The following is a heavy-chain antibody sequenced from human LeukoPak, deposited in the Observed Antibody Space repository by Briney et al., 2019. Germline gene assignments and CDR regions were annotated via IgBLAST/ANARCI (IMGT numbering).Heavy chain of an antibody. J-gene: IGHJ4*02. CDR3: ARDRPDPLDY. D-gene: IGHD1-14*01. Sequence: ASVKVSCKASGYTFTSYGISWVRQAPGQGLEWMGWIIAYIGNTNYAQKFQGRVTMTTDTSTRTAYMELRSLRSDDTAVSYCARDRPDPLDYWGQGTMVTVSS. V-gene: IGHV1-18*01. CDR1: GYTFTSYG. CDR2: IIAYIGNT.